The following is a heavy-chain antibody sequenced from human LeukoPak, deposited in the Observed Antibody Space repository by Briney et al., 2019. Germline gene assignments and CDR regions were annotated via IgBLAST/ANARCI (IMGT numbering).Heavy chain of an antibody. J-gene: IGHJ5*02. Sequence: GGSLRLSCAASGLTFSNYGMNWVRQAPGKGLEWVAFIRFDGNDKFYADSVKGRFTISKDTSRNTLYLQMSSLRAEDTAVYYCAKDLMRDRWFGESWGQGTLVTVSS. D-gene: IGHD3-10*01. CDR3: AKDLMRDRWFGES. CDR2: IRFDGNDK. CDR1: GLTFSNYG. V-gene: IGHV3-30*02.